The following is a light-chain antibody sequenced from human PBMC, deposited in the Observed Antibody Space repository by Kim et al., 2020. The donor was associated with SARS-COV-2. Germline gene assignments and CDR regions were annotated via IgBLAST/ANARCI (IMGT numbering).Light chain of an antibody. CDR3: EQYGTSPRT. V-gene: IGKV3-20*01. Sequence: EIVLTQSPGTLSLSPGDRATLSCRASQNVYSLYFAWYQQKFGQPPRLLIHGAFSRATGIPDRFRGSGSGTDFTLTITRLEPEDSAVYYCEQYGTSPRTFGQGTKVDIK. CDR1: QNVYSLY. CDR2: GAF. J-gene: IGKJ1*01.